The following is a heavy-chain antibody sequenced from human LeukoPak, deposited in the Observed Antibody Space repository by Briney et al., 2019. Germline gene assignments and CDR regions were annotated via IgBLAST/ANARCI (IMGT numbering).Heavy chain of an antibody. D-gene: IGHD5-12*01. CDR1: SGSISSTSYY. J-gene: IGHJ4*02. V-gene: IGHV4-61*01. CDR2: LYYTGYT. Sequence: PSETLSLTCTASSGSISSTSYYWSWIRQPPGKGLEWIGYLYYTGYTKYNPSLKSRVTISLGTSKNQFSLKLTSVTAADTAVYYCARDPAYGGYEGSFDYWGQGVLVTVSS. CDR3: ARDPAYGGYEGSFDY.